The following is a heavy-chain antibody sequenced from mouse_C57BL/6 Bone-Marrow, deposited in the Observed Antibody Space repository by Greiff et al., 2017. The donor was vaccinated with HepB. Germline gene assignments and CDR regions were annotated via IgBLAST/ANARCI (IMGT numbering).Heavy chain of an antibody. V-gene: IGHV5-6*02. CDR2: ISSGGSYT. D-gene: IGHD2-4*01. CDR1: GFTFSSYG. CDR3: ARRGNYDYDEDY. Sequence: EVNVVESGGDLVKPGGSLKLSCAASGFTFSSYGMSWVRQTPDKRLEWVATISSGGSYTYYPDSVKGRFTISRDNAKNTLYLQMSSLKSEDTAMYYCARRGNYDYDEDYWGQGTTLTVSS. J-gene: IGHJ2*01.